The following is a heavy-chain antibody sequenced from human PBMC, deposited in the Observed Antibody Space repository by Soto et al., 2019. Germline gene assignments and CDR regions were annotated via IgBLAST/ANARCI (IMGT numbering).Heavy chain of an antibody. CDR1: GGTFGSYA. CDR2: IIPIFGTA. D-gene: IGHD2-15*01. J-gene: IGHJ4*02. V-gene: IGHV1-69*13. Sequence: GASVEVSCKASGGTFGSYASRWVRQAPGQGLEWMGGIIPIFGTANYAQKFQGRVTITADESTSTAYMELSSLRSEDTAVYYCARESRYCSGGSCYFLPGIDYWGQGTLVTVSS. CDR3: ARESRYCSGGSCYFLPGIDY.